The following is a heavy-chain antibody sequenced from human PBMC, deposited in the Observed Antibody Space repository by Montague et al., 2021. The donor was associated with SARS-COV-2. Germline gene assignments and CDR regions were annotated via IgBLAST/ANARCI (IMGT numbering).Heavy chain of an antibody. CDR2: VNDIDSS. Sequence: SETLSLTCAVSGGSISRYYWDWIRQTPGKGLEWMGYVNDIDSSIXNPSLQSRITILLDTPKNQFSLMLSAVTAADTAVYYCARVAVGGLGGRNRRYDGFDPWGQGTLVTVSS. J-gene: IGHJ5*02. D-gene: IGHD3-10*01. CDR1: GGSISRYY. CDR3: ARVAVGGLGGRNRRYDGFDP. V-gene: IGHV4-59*12.